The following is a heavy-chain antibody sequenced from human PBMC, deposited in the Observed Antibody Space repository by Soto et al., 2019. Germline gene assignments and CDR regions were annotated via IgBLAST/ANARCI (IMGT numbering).Heavy chain of an antibody. CDR1: GYTFTGYY. J-gene: IGHJ6*02. CDR3: ARSQPGSSSWYYYGMDV. CDR2: INPNSGGT. V-gene: IGHV1-2*02. Sequence: ASVKVSCKASGYTFTGYYMHWVRQAPGQGLEWMGWINPNSGGTNYAQKFQGRVTMARDTSISAAYMELSRLRSDDTAVYYCARSQPGSSSWYYYGMDVWGQGTTVTVSS. D-gene: IGHD6-13*01.